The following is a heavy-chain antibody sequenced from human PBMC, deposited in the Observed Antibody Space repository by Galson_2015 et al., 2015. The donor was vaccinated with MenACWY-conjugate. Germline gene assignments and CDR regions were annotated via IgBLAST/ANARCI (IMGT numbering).Heavy chain of an antibody. V-gene: IGHV4-59*08. Sequence: ETLSLTCNVSGGSINNYWSWIRQPPGKRLEWIGYIYYGGRTSYNPALKSRVTMSIDTSKGYFSMNLTSVTAADTAVYYCAKHALGGWFDPWGQGTQVTVSS. D-gene: IGHD3-10*01. CDR2: IYYGGRT. J-gene: IGHJ5*02. CDR3: AKHALGGWFDP. CDR1: GGSINNY.